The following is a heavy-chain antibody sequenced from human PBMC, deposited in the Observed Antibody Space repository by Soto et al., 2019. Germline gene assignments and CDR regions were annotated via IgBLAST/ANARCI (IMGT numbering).Heavy chain of an antibody. D-gene: IGHD3-10*01. V-gene: IGHV1-69*13. CDR2: IIPIFGTA. CDR3: ARDPMYYYGSGHYYYYGMDV. Sequence: SVKVSCKASGYTFTSYAISWVRQAPGQGLEWMGGIIPIFGTANYAQKFQGRVTITADESTSTAYLELSSLRSEDTAVYYFARDPMYYYGSGHYYYYGMDVWGQGTTVTVSS. CDR1: GYTFTSYA. J-gene: IGHJ6*02.